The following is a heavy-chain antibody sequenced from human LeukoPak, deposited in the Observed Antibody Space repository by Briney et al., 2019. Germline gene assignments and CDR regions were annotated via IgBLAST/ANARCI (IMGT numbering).Heavy chain of an antibody. D-gene: IGHD3-16*02. V-gene: IGHV1-46*01. CDR2: INPSGGIT. Sequence: ASVKVSCKASGYTFTTYYMHWVRQAPGQGLEWMGIINPSGGITSYAQKFQGRVTMTRDTSTSTVYMELSSLRSEDTAVYYCARDLDPVAGLGESSFEPDYWGQGTLVTVSS. CDR1: GYTFTTYY. CDR3: ARDLDPVAGLGESSFEPDY. J-gene: IGHJ4*02.